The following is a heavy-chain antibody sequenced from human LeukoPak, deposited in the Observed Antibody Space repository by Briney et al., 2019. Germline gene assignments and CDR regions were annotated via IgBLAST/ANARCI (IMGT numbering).Heavy chain of an antibody. CDR2: IYYSGST. D-gene: IGHD4/OR15-4a*01. Sequence: SETLSLTCTVSGGSISSNSYYWGWIRQPPGKGLEWIGYIYYSGSTNYNPSLKSRVTILVDTSKNQFSLKLGSVTAADTAVYYCADGANWFDPWGQGTLVTVSS. V-gene: IGHV4-61*05. CDR1: GGSISSNSYY. CDR3: ADGANWFDP. J-gene: IGHJ5*02.